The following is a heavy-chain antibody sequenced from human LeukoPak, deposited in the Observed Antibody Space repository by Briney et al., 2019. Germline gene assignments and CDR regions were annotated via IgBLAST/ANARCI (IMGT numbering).Heavy chain of an antibody. CDR3: ARHFTTGSIDH. CDR2: IKQDGSEK. V-gene: IGHV3-7*05. CDR1: GFTFSNYW. J-gene: IGHJ4*02. D-gene: IGHD3-9*01. Sequence: GGSLRLSCAASGFTFSNYWMIWVRQAPGKGLEWVGNIKQDGSEKRYADSVRGRFSISRDNAQTSLYLQMNSLRAEDTAVYYCARHFTTGSIDHWGQGNLVTVSS.